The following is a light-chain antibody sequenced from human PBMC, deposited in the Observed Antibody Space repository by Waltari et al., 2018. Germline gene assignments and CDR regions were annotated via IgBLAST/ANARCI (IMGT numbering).Light chain of an antibody. CDR1: SGHSSYA. J-gene: IGLJ2*01. CDR3: QTWGTGTHVV. Sequence: QPELTQSPSASASLGASVKLTCILSSGHSSYAIAWHQQQPQKGPRYLMKLNSDGSHNKGDGIPYRFSGSSSGAERYLTISRLQSEDEADYYCQTWGTGTHVVFGGGTKLTVL. V-gene: IGLV4-69*01. CDR2: LNSDGSH.